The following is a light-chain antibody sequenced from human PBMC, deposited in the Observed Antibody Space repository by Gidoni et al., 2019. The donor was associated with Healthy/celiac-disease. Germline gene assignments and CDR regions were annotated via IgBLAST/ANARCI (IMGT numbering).Light chain of an antibody. Sequence: IQMTQSPSTLSASVGDRVTIICRASQRISSWLAWYQQKTGKAPTLLIYDASSLESGVPSRFSGSGSGTEFTLTISSLQPDDFATYYCQQYNSYPYTFGQGTKLEIK. CDR3: QQYNSYPYT. V-gene: IGKV1-5*02. CDR1: QRISSW. CDR2: DAS. J-gene: IGKJ2*01.